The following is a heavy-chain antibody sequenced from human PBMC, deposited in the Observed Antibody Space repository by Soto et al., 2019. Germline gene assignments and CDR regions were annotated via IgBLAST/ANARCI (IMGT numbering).Heavy chain of an antibody. J-gene: IGHJ5*02. D-gene: IGHD6-19*01. CDR2: IYQSGVT. CDR3: ARMPYTSGLRFDP. Sequence: SETLSLTCNMSGDSYSISTYSWSWIRQPPGKALQWIGFIYQSGVTSYNPSLASRVSISLDRSNNQCSLKLKSVTAADTAVYFCARMPYTSGLRFDPWGPGTLVTVS. CDR1: GDSYSISTYS. V-gene: IGHV4-30-2*01.